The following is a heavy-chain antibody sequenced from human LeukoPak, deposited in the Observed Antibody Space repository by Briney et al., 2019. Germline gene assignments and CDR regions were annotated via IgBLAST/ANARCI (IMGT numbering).Heavy chain of an antibody. D-gene: IGHD3-22*01. Sequence: SVKVSCKASGGTFSSYAISWVRQAPGQGLEWMGGITPIFGTANYAQKFQGRVTITTDESTSTAYMELSSLRSEDTAVYYCASDITMIADDAFDIWGQGTMVTVSS. V-gene: IGHV1-69*05. CDR3: ASDITMIADDAFDI. CDR1: GGTFSSYA. CDR2: ITPIFGTA. J-gene: IGHJ3*02.